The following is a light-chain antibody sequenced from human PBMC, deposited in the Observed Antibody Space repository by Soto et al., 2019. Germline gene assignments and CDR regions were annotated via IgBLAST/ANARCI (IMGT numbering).Light chain of an antibody. CDR2: SNN. Sequence: QSVLTQPPSASGTPGQRVTISCSGGSSNIGSNTVNWYQQLPGTAPKLLIYSNNQRPSGVPDRFSGSKSGTSVSLAISGLQSEDEADYYCAAWDDSLNGQVFGTGTKVTVL. V-gene: IGLV1-44*01. J-gene: IGLJ1*01. CDR3: AAWDDSLNGQV. CDR1: SSNIGSNT.